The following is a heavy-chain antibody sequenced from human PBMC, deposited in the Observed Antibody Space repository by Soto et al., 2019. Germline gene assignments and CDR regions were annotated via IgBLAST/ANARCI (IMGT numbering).Heavy chain of an antibody. J-gene: IGHJ4*02. V-gene: IGHV1-18*01. Sequence: QVQLVQSGGEVKKPGASVTVSCKASGYTFINYHITWVRQAPGQGLEWMAWINTYNGMTDYAQRFQGRVTMTRDTSTRTAYMELRNLGSDDTAWYFCAKSPRGEMATDWGQGTLVTVSS. CDR3: AKSPRGEMATD. CDR1: GYTFINYH. D-gene: IGHD5-12*01. CDR2: INTYNGMT.